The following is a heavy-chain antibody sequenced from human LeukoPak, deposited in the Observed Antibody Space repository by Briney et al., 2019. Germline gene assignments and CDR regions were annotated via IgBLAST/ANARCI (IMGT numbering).Heavy chain of an antibody. J-gene: IGHJ4*02. Sequence: ASETLSLTCTVSGRSIRSYYWSWIRQPPGKGLEWIGYIYYSGSTNYNPSLKSRVTISVDTSKNQFSLKLSSVTAADTAVYYCARNHDYGDYWEYWGQGTLVTVSS. D-gene: IGHD4-17*01. CDR1: GRSIRSYY. V-gene: IGHV4-59*01. CDR2: IYYSGST. CDR3: ARNHDYGDYWEY.